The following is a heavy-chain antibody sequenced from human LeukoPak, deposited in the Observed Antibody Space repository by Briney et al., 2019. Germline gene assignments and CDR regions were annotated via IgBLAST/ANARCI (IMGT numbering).Heavy chain of an antibody. J-gene: IGHJ4*02. CDR2: IYGGGTT. D-gene: IGHD3-10*01. CDR3: ARGQYSGRGGYFDY. CDR1: GFTVSNSY. Sequence: GGSLRLSCAASGFTVSNSYMSWVRQAPGKGLEWVSIIYGGGTTYYGDSVKGRFTISRDNSNNTLYFQMNSLRAEDMAVYYCARGQYSGRGGYFDYWGQGTLVTVSS. V-gene: IGHV3-53*01.